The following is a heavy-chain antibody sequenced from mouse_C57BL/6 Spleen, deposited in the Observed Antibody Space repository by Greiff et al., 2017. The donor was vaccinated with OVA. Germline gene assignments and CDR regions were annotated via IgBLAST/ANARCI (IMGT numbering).Heavy chain of an antibody. J-gene: IGHJ2*01. CDR2: IYPSTGGT. CDR1: GYTFTSYW. V-gene: IGHV1-53*01. Sequence: VQLQQPGTELVKPGASVKLSCKASGYTFTSYWMHWVKQRPGQGLEWIGNIYPSTGGTNYNEKFKSKATLTVDKSSSTAYMQLSSLTSEDSAVDDCARGGTKYYFDYWGQGTTLTVSA. D-gene: IGHD2-14*01. CDR3: ARGGTKYYFDY.